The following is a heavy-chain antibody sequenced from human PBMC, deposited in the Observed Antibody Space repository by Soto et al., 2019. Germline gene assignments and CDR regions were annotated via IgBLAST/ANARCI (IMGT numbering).Heavy chain of an antibody. D-gene: IGHD6-19*01. Sequence: EVQLLESGGGLVQPGGSLRLSCAASVFTFSSCAKSWVRQAPGKGLEWVSAISGSGGTTYYADSVKGRFTFSRDNSKNTLYLQMNSLRAEDTAVYYCAKTANGWFSAFDIWGQGTMVTVSS. V-gene: IGHV3-23*01. CDR2: ISGSGGTT. CDR1: VFTFSSCA. CDR3: AKTANGWFSAFDI. J-gene: IGHJ3*02.